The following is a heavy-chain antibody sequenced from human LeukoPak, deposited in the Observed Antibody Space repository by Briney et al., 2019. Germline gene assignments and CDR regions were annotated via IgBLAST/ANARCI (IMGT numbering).Heavy chain of an antibody. CDR3: ATETGPYYFDY. V-gene: IGHV3-33*01. J-gene: IGHJ4*02. CDR2: IWYDGSNK. D-gene: IGHD1-1*01. CDR1: GFTFSSYG. Sequence: GGSLRLSCAASGFTFSSYGMHWVRQAPGKGLEWVAVIWYDGSNKYYADSVKGRFTISRDNSKNTLHLQMNSLRAEDTAVYYCATETGPYYFDYWGQGTLVTVSS.